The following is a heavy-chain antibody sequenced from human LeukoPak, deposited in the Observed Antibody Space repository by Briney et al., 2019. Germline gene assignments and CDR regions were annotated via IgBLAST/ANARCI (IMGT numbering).Heavy chain of an antibody. CDR1: GFTFSDYW. V-gene: IGHV3-7*01. Sequence: PGGSLRLSCAASGFTFSDYWMAWVRQAPGKGLEWVANIWPDGSDTYHVDSVRGRFAISRDNAQYLLNLQMNSLRAEDSAVYYSPRWGVNAGLDRWGQGTLVIVSS. J-gene: IGHJ5*02. D-gene: IGHD3-10*01. CDR2: IWPDGSDT. CDR3: PRWGVNAGLDR.